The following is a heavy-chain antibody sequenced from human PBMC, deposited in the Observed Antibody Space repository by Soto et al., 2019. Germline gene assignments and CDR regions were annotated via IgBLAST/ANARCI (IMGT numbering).Heavy chain of an antibody. CDR1: GFTFSSYS. J-gene: IGHJ6*03. V-gene: IGHV3-21*01. CDR3: ARDLKADYGYWLYYYYYYMDV. Sequence: GGSLRLSCAASGFTFSSYSMNWVRQAPGKGLEWVSSISSSSSYIYYADSVKGRFTISRHNAKNSLYLQMNSLRAEDTAVYYCARDLKADYGYWLYYYYYYMDVWGKGTTVTVSS. D-gene: IGHD5-18*01. CDR2: ISSSSSYI.